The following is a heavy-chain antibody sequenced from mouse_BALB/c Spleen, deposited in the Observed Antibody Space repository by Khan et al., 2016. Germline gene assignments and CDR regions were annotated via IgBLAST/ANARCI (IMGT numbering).Heavy chain of an antibody. V-gene: IGHV4-1*02. J-gene: IGHJ2*01. Sequence: VKLLESGGGLVQPGGSLKLSCAASGFDFSRYWMSWVRQAPGKGLEWIGEINPNSSTINYTPSLKDKFIISRDNAKTTLYLQMSKVRSDGTALYYCARRHYYGYMNYWGQGTTLTVSS. CDR3: ARRHYYGYMNY. CDR2: INPNSSTI. D-gene: IGHD1-2*01. CDR1: GFDFSRYW.